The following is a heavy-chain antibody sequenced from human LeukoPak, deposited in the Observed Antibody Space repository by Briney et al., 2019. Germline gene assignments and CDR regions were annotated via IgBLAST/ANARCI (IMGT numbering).Heavy chain of an antibody. CDR1: GYTFSNYG. Sequence: GASVTVSCKASGYTFSNYGINWVRQAPGQGLEWMGWFSAYNGNTNYAPNLQGRVTMTTDTSTSTAYMELTSLRSEDTAVYYCARGVGGSSWYFDYWGQGSLVIVSS. D-gene: IGHD6-13*01. CDR2: FSAYNGNT. J-gene: IGHJ4*02. CDR3: ARGVGGSSWYFDY. V-gene: IGHV1-18*01.